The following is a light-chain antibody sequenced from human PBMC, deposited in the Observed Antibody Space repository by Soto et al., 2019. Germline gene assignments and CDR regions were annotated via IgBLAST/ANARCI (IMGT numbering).Light chain of an antibody. J-gene: IGKJ3*01. V-gene: IGKV2-28*01. CDR1: QSLLHSNGYNY. Sequence: DIVMTQSPLSLPVTPGEPASISCRSSQSLLHSNGYNYLDWYLQKPGQSPQLLIYLGSNRASGVPDRFSGSGSGTDVTLKISRVEAEDVGVYYCMQALQTPPAFTFGPGTKVDIK. CDR2: LGS. CDR3: MQALQTPPAFT.